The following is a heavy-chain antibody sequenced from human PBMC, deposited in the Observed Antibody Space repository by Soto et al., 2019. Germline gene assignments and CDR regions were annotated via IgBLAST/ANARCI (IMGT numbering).Heavy chain of an antibody. J-gene: IGHJ4*02. V-gene: IGHV1-3*01. D-gene: IGHD5-18*01. CDR1: GYTFTNNV. CDR2: VNAGNDNT. CDR3: AREVPYGYSRFDY. Sequence: QVHLVQSGAEVKKPGASVKVSCKTSGYTFTNNVIHWVRQAPGQRREWMGWVNAGNDNTKWSREFQGRLTLTKDTSATTAYVELSSLTSEDTAIYFCAREVPYGYSRFDYWGQGTLVTVSS.